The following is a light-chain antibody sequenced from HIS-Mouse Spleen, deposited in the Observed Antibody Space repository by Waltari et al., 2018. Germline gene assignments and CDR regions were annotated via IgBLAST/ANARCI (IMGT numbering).Light chain of an antibody. CDR3: SSYTSSSTWV. CDR1: SSDVGGYNY. CDR2: EVS. J-gene: IGLJ3*02. V-gene: IGLV2-14*01. Sequence: QSALTQPASVSGSPAQSITISCTGTSSDVGGYNYVPWYQQHPGKAPKLMIYEVSNRPSGVFNRFSGSKSGHTASLTISGLQAEDEADYYGSSYTSSSTWVFGGGTKLTVL.